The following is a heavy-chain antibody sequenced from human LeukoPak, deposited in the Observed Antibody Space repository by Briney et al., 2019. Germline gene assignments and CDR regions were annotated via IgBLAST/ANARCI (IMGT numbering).Heavy chain of an antibody. CDR1: DGSFSGYY. CDR3: ARGHHHYGMDV. J-gene: IGHJ6*02. CDR2: INHSGST. Sequence: SETLSLTCAVYDGSFSGYYWSWIRQSPGKGLEWIGEINHSGSTNYNPSLKSRVTILVDTSKNQFSLKLNSVTAADTAVYYCARGHHHYGMDVWGQGTTVTVSS. V-gene: IGHV4-34*01.